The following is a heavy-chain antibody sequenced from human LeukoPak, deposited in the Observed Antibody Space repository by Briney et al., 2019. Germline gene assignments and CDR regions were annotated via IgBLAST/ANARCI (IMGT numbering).Heavy chain of an antibody. CDR3: AVGGGY. J-gene: IGHJ4*02. Sequence: PGGSLRLSCEASGFTLNKYWMHWVRQAPGKGLVWVSRITGDGSDIAYADSVKGRFTVSRDDAKNSLYLQMNNLRPDDTAVYYCAVGGGYWGQGTLVTVSS. V-gene: IGHV3-74*01. CDR2: ITGDGSDI. CDR1: GFTLNKYW. D-gene: IGHD3-10*01.